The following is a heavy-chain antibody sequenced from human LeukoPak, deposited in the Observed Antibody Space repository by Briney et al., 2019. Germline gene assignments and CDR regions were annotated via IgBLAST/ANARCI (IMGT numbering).Heavy chain of an antibody. D-gene: IGHD3-3*01. V-gene: IGHV3-23*01. Sequence: GGSLRLSCAASGFTFSNYVMSRVRQAPGEGLEWVSAISGGGSNTYYADSVKGRFTISRDNPKNTLYLQMNSLRAEDTAVYYCVSSLGNYDFWSGTWGQGTLVTVSS. CDR2: ISGGGSNT. CDR1: GFTFSNYV. J-gene: IGHJ5*02. CDR3: VSSLGNYDFWSGT.